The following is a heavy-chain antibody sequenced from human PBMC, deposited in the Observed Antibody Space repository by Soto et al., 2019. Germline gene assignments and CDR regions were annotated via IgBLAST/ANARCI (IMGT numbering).Heavy chain of an antibody. CDR1: GGTFSNSA. CDR3: ASGPNPLGYCSGTTGYSIYYALDV. CDR2: IIPVFGST. V-gene: IGHV1-69*06. D-gene: IGHD2-2*01. Sequence: QVQLVQSGTEVKKSGSSVKVSCKISGGTFSNSAISWVRQAPGQGLEWMGGIIPVFGSTHFAQKFQDRLTVTADKSTSTPDMELSCLRSDDSALSSWASGPNPLGYCSGTTGYSIYYALDVWGHGTTVTVSS. J-gene: IGHJ6*02.